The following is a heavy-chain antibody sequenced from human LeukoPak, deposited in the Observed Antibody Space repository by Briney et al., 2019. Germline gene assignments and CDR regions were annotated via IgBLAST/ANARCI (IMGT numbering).Heavy chain of an antibody. CDR2: INYSGST. J-gene: IGHJ6*03. D-gene: IGHD3-22*01. CDR3: ARTNYYDSSGYRYYYYYDYMDV. V-gene: IGHV4-59*01. CDR1: GGSISSNG. Sequence: WETLSLTYTASGGSISSNGCSSSRQPPGKWLEWVASINYSGSTNYNPSLKSRVTISVDTSKNQFSLKLSSVTAADTAVYYCARTNYYDSSGYRYYYYYDYMDVWGKGTTVTVSS.